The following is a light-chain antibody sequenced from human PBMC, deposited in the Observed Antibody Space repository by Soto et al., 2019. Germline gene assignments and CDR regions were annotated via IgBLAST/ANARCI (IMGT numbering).Light chain of an antibody. J-gene: IGLJ2*01. Sequence: QSVLTQPPSASGTPGQRVTISCSGSTSSIGSNYVYWYQQLPGTAPKLLIYSNNQRPSGVPDRFSGSKSGTSASLAISGHRSDDEADYHCAAWDDRLSGLVFGGGTQLTVL. CDR2: SNN. CDR3: AAWDDRLSGLV. V-gene: IGLV1-47*01. CDR1: TSSIGSNY.